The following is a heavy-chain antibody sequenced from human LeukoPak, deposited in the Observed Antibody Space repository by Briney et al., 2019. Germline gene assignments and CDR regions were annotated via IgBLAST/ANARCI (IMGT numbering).Heavy chain of an antibody. CDR1: GFIFSNYW. Sequence: GGSLRLSCAGSGFIFSNYWTHWVRHAPGKGLVWVSRNADSVRGRFTVSRDNAKNTLYLQMNSVRAEDTAVYYCATDWAWGGFDHWGQGALVTVSS. CDR3: ATDWAWGGFDH. J-gene: IGHJ4*02. D-gene: IGHD3-16*01. V-gene: IGHV3-74*01.